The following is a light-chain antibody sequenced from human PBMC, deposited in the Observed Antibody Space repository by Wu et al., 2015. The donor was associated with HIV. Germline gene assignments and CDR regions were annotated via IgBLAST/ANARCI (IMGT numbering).Light chain of an antibody. V-gene: IGKV3-11*01. J-gene: IGKJ5*01. CDR1: RSVSSA. Sequence: EIVLTQSPAALSISPGERATLSCRASRSVSSAVAWYQQKPGQAPRLLIYDASNRATGIPDRFSGAGSTTDYSLTISSLEPEDVAVYYCQQHANWPLTFGQGTRLEIK. CDR3: QQHANWPLT. CDR2: DAS.